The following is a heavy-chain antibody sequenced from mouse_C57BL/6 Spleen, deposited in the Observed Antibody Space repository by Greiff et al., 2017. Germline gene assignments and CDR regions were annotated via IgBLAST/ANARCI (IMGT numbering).Heavy chain of an antibody. D-gene: IGHD1-1*01. J-gene: IGHJ2*01. CDR1: GYTFTSYW. V-gene: IGHV1-69*01. CDR2: IDPSDSYT. Sequence: VQLQQPGAELVMPGASVKLSCKASGYTFTSYWMHWVKQRPGQGLEWIGEIDPSDSYTNYNQKFKGKSTLTVDKSSSTAYMQLSSLTSEDSAVYYCARTSGSSSSFDYWGQGTTLTVSS. CDR3: ARTSGSSSSFDY.